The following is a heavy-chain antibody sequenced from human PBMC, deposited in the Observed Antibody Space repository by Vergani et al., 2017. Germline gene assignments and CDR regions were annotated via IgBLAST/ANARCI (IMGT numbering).Heavy chain of an antibody. J-gene: IGHJ5*02. Sequence: QVPLVQSGAEVKKPGASVKVSCKASGYTFTSYYMHWVRQAPGQGLEWMGIINPSGGSTSYAQKFQGRVTMTRDTSTSTVYMELSSLRSEDTAVYYCARGRFRGVAATSWFDPWGQGTLVTVSS. V-gene: IGHV1-46*03. D-gene: IGHD2-15*01. CDR2: INPSGGST. CDR1: GYTFTSYY. CDR3: ARGRFRGVAATSWFDP.